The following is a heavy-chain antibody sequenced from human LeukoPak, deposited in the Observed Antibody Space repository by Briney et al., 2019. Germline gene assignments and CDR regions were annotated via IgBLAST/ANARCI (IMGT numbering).Heavy chain of an antibody. V-gene: IGHV3-23*01. CDR1: GFTLSSYA. CDR3: AKDAAGVTMIVGVTLEYFQH. J-gene: IGHJ1*01. CDR2: INGSGGST. Sequence: GGSLRLSCPASGFTLSSYAMSWVRQAPGKGLEWVSAINGSGGSTYYADSVKGRFTISRDNSKNTLYLQMNSLIAEDTAVYYCAKDAAGVTMIVGVTLEYFQHWGQGTLVTVSS. D-gene: IGHD3-22*01.